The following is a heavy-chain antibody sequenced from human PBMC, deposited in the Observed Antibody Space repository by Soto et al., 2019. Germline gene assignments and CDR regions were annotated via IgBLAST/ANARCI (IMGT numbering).Heavy chain of an antibody. V-gene: IGHV4-59*01. J-gene: IGHJ4*02. Sequence: QVQLQESDPGLVKPSETLSLTCTVSDGSISNYLWSWIREPPGKGLEWVGYLDYSGSTNYNPSLKSRVTISVDTSKNQFSLRLSSVTAADTAVYYCAKGRKVGNTGYYFDYWDQGTLVTVSS. D-gene: IGHD1-26*01. CDR2: LDYSGST. CDR1: DGSISNYL. CDR3: AKGRKVGNTGYYFDY.